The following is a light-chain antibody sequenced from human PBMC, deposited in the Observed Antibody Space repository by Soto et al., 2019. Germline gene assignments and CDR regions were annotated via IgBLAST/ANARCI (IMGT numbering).Light chain of an antibody. CDR3: QQYGRSPL. CDR2: GTS. V-gene: IGKV3-20*01. CDR1: RGVGTSY. Sequence: ENVLTQSPGTLSLSPGETASLSCRASRGVGTSYLAWYQQKPGQAPRLLLYGTSNRATGIPDRFSGSGSGTDFTLTISGLEPEDFAVYFCQQYGRSPLFGQGTKLVIK. J-gene: IGKJ2*01.